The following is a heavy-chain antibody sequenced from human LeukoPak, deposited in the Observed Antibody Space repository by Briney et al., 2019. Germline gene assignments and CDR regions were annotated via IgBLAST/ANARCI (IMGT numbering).Heavy chain of an antibody. CDR1: GYSFTSYW. D-gene: IGHD2-15*01. Sequence: GESLKISCKGSGYSFTSYWIGWVRQMPGKGLEWMGIIYPGDSDTRYSPSFQGQVTISADKSISTAYLQWSSLKASGTAMYYCARRYCSGGSCYWFDYWGQGALVTVSS. CDR3: ARRYCSGGSCYWFDY. V-gene: IGHV5-51*01. J-gene: IGHJ4*02. CDR2: IYPGDSDT.